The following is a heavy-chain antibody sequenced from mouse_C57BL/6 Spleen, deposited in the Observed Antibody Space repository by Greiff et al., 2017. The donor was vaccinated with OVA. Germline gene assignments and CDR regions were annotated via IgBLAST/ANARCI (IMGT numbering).Heavy chain of an antibody. V-gene: IGHV5-9-1*02. Sequence: DVMLVESGEGLVKPGGSLKLSCAASGFTFSSYAMSWVRQTPEKRLEWVAYISSGGDYIYYADTVKGRFTISRDNARNTLYLQMSSLKSEDTAMYYCTREGDGYYAGAMDYWGQGTSVTVSS. CDR2: ISSGGDYI. D-gene: IGHD2-3*01. CDR1: GFTFSSYA. CDR3: TREGDGYYAGAMDY. J-gene: IGHJ4*01.